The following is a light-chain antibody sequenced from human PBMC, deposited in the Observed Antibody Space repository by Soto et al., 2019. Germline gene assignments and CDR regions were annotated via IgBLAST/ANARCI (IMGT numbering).Light chain of an antibody. CDR3: QQHNNWPRT. CDR2: GAS. CDR1: QSVTSNY. Sequence: EIVLTQSPGTLSLSPGERATLSCRASQSVTSNYLSWYQQKPGQAPRLLIYGASSRATGIPDRFSGSGSGTDFTLTISRLEPEDLAVYYCQQHNNWPRTFGQGTKVDIK. J-gene: IGKJ1*01. V-gene: IGKV3-20*01.